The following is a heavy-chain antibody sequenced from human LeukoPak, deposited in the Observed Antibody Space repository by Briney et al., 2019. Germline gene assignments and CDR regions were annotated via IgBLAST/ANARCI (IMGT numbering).Heavy chain of an antibody. CDR1: GGSFSGYY. CDR2: INHSGST. V-gene: IGHV4-34*01. CDR3: ANRRDGYNYNY. D-gene: IGHD5-24*01. Sequence: PSETLSLTCAVYGGSFSGYYWSWIRQPPAKGLEWIGEINHSGSTNYNPPLKSRVTISVDTSKNQFSLKLSSVTAADTAVYYCANRRDGYNYNYWGQGTLVTVSS. J-gene: IGHJ4*02.